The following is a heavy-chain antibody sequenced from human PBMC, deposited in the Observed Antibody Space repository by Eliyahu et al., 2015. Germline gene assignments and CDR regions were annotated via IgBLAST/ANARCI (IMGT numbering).Heavy chain of an antibody. J-gene: IGHJ4*02. D-gene: IGHD5-18*01. CDR2: IYYSGST. V-gene: IGHV4-31*03. Sequence: QVQLQESGPGLVKPSQTLSLTCTVSGGSXXXGGYYWSWIRQHPGKGLEWIGYIYYSGSTYYNPSLKSRVTISVDTSKNQFSLKLSSVTAADTAVYYCARAGDTAMVYDYWGQGTLVTVSS. CDR3: ARAGDTAMVYDY. CDR1: GGSXXXGGYY.